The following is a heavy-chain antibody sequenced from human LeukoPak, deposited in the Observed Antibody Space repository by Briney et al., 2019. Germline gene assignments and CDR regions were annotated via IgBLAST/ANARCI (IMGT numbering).Heavy chain of an antibody. CDR2: ISYDGSNK. D-gene: IGHD4-17*01. V-gene: IGHV3-30-3*01. CDR1: GFTFSSYA. CDR3: ARETGGAVGSTDFDY. Sequence: GGSLRLSCAASGFTFSSYAIHWVRQAPGKGLEWVAVISYDGSNKYYADSVKGRFTISRDNSKNTLYLQMNSLRAEDTAVYYCARETGGAVGSTDFDYWGQGTLVTVSS. J-gene: IGHJ4*02.